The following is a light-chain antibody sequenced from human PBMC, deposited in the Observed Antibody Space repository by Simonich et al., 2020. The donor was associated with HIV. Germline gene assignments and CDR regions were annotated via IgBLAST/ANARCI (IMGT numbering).Light chain of an antibody. V-gene: IGKV3-11*01. J-gene: IGKJ5*01. CDR3: QQRSNWIT. Sequence: EIVLTQSPATLSLSPGERAPLSCRASQSVSSYLAWYQQKPGQAPWLRIYDASNRATGIPARFSGSGSVTDFTLTISSLEPEDFAVYYCQQRSNWITFGQGTRLEIK. CDR1: QSVSSY. CDR2: DAS.